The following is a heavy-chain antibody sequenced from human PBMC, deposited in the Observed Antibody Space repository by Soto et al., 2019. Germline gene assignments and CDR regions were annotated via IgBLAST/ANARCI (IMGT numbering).Heavy chain of an antibody. CDR1: GGSISSGDYY. CDR2: TYYSGST. J-gene: IGHJ4*02. CDR3: ASYQEDGGNFY. V-gene: IGHV4-30-4*01. D-gene: IGHD2-21*02. Sequence: SETMSLTCTVSGGSISSGDYYWSWIRQPPGKGLEWIGYTYYSGSTYYNPSLKSRVTISVDTSKNQFSLKLSSVTAADTAVYYCASYQEDGGNFYWGQGTLVTGSS.